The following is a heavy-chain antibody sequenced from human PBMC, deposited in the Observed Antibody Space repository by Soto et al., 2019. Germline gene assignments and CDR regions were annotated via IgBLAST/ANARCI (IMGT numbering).Heavy chain of an antibody. J-gene: IGHJ4*02. D-gene: IGHD3-22*01. Sequence: PSETLSLTCAVYGGSFSGYYWSWIRQPPGKGLEWIGEINNSGSTNYNKSLKSLVNISVETSKKQFSLKLSSVTAADTAVYYCARVYYDSSGYYVRFFDXWGQGTLVTVSX. CDR3: ARVYYDSSGYYVRFFDX. V-gene: IGHV4-34*01. CDR1: GGSFSGYY. CDR2: INNSGST.